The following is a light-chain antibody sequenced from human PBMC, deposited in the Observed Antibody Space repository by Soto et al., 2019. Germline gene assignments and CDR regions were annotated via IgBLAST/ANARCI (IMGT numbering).Light chain of an antibody. J-gene: IGKJ2*02. CDR1: QSLDSTY. CDR3: QRSGSAPPCI. Sequence: EVVLTQSPGTLSLSPGERATLSCRASQSLDSTYLAWYQQIPGQSPRLVIYGASRRATGIPDRFSGSGSGTDFTLTIGRLEPEDFGVYYCQRSGSAPPCIFGAGTRLDI. V-gene: IGKV3-20*01. CDR2: GAS.